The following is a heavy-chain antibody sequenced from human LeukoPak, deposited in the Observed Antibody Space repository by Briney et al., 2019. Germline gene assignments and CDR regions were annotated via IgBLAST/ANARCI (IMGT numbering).Heavy chain of an antibody. CDR3: ARVHRGYSYGHEDY. Sequence: SETLSLTCAVYGGYLSGYYWSWIRQPPGKGLEWIGEINHSGSTNYNPSLKSRVTISVDTSKNQFSLKLSSVTAADTAVYYCARVHRGYSYGHEDYWGQGTLVTVSS. V-gene: IGHV4-34*01. CDR1: GGYLSGYY. D-gene: IGHD5-18*01. CDR2: INHSGST. J-gene: IGHJ4*02.